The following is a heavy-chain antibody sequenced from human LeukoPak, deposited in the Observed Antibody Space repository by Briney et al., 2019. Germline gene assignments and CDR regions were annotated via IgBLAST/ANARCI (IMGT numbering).Heavy chain of an antibody. CDR2: IIGDGSST. D-gene: IGHD3-3*01. J-gene: IGHJ5*02. CDR1: GFTFSSYW. V-gene: IGHV3-74*01. Sequence: GGSLRLSCAASGFTFSSYWMFWVRQAPGKGLLWVSRIIGDGSSTSYAESVKGRFTISSDNAKNTLYLQMNSLRAEDTAVYYCARGGSGNYYTTWGQGTLVTVSS. CDR3: ARGGSGNYYTT.